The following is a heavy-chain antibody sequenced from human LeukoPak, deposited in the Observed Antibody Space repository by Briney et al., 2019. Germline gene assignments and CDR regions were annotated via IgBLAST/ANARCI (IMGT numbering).Heavy chain of an antibody. CDR3: AREYGSSSSDY. CDR1: GYTFTGYY. V-gene: IGHV1-2*02. D-gene: IGHD6-13*01. CDR2: INPNSGST. Sequence: ASVKVSCKASGYTFTGYYMHWVRQAPGQGLERMGWINPNSGSTNYAQKFQGRVTMTRDTSISTAYMELSRLRSDDTAVYYCAREYGSSSSDYWGQGTLVTVSS. J-gene: IGHJ4*02.